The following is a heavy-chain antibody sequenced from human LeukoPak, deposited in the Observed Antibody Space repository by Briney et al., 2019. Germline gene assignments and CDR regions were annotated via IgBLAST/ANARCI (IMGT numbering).Heavy chain of an antibody. CDR3: ARGVWAPFDY. J-gene: IGHJ4*02. CDR1: GFSLSNYW. CDR2: IKQDGSEK. V-gene: IGHV3-7*01. Sequence: QTGGSLRLSCAASGFSLSNYWMNWVRQAPGKGLEWVANIKQDGSEKNYVDSVRGRFTISRDNAKNSLILQMNTLRDEDTAVYYCARGVWAPFDYWGQGTLVTVSS. D-gene: IGHD7-27*01.